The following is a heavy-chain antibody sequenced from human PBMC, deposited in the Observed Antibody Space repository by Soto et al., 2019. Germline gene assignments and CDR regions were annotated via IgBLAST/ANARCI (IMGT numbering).Heavy chain of an antibody. CDR3: VRARRFNGYYYDSSGYRPDAFDI. D-gene: IGHD3-22*01. Sequence: SVKVSCKSSGGTFSSYAISWVRQAPGQGLEWMGGIIPIFGTANYAQKFQGRVTITADKSTSTAYMELSSLRSEDTAVYYCVRARRFNGYYYDSSGYRPDAFDIWGQGTMVTVSS. CDR1: GGTFSSYA. CDR2: IIPIFGTA. J-gene: IGHJ3*02. V-gene: IGHV1-69*06.